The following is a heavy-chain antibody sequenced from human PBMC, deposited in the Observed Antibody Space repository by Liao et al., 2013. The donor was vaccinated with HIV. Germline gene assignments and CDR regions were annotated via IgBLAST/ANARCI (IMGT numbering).Heavy chain of an antibody. V-gene: IGHV4-39*01. Sequence: QLQLQESGPGLVKPSQTLSLSCTVSGDSLNTGHYYWSWIRQPPGKGLQWIGEVNHRGSTNYNPSLKSRVTISADTSKNQFSLNLTSVTAADTAVYYCARSRFAMVRGLITGGDAFDFWGHGTIVTVSP. CDR2: VNHRGST. CDR3: ARSRFAMVRGLITGGDAFDF. D-gene: IGHD3-10*01. CDR1: GDSLNTGHYY. J-gene: IGHJ3*01.